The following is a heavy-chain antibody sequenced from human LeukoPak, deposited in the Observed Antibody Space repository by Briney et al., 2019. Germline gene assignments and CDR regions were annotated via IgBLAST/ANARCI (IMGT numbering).Heavy chain of an antibody. CDR2: IYYSGST. CDR1: GGSISSYY. V-gene: IGHV4-59*01. Sequence: SETLSLTCTVSGGSISSYYWSWIRQPPGKGLEWIGYIYYSGSTNYNPSLKSRVTISVDTSKNQFSLKLSSVTAADTAVYYCARGGPDFWSGYRLYGMDVWGQGTTVTVS. J-gene: IGHJ6*02. D-gene: IGHD3-3*01. CDR3: ARGGPDFWSGYRLYGMDV.